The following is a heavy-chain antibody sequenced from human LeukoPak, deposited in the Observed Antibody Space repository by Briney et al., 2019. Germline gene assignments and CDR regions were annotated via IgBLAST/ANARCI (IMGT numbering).Heavy chain of an antibody. CDR2: ISSDGDNK. D-gene: IGHD4-17*01. V-gene: IGHV3-30-3*01. Sequence: GGSLRLSCAASGFTFSTYAMHWVRQAPGKGLEWVAVISSDGDNKYYADSVKGRFTISRDNSKNALFLQMNSLRDDDTAVYYCARDGSYHDSGDYVSYFDYWGQGTLVTVSS. CDR1: GFTFSTYA. J-gene: IGHJ4*02. CDR3: ARDGSYHDSGDYVSYFDY.